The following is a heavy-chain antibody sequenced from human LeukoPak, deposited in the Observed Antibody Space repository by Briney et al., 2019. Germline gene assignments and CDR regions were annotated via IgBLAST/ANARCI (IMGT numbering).Heavy chain of an antibody. V-gene: IGHV3-23*01. CDR3: AKINGPILTGKLDC. CDR1: GLTFSNIA. Sequence: GGSLSLSCAASGLTFSNIAMTGVRQAPGERLEWVSTISGSGESTYYTDSLKGRFTISRDNSRNTEYLHMNSLRAEDTAVYYCAKINGPILTGKLDCWGQGTLVTVSS. CDR2: ISGSGEST. D-gene: IGHD3-9*01. J-gene: IGHJ4*02.